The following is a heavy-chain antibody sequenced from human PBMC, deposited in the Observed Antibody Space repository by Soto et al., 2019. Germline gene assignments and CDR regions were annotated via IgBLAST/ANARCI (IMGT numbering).Heavy chain of an antibody. CDR3: EIDVGSGEWSVV. CDR2: IIPLLGTT. Sequence: QVQLVQSGPEVKKPGSSAKVSCKASGGTFSNSVISWVRQAPGQGLEWMGGIIPLLGTTDYAKKFQGRIAITADESTTTVYMDLSSLRFEDTAVYFCEIDVGSGEWSVVWGQGTTVIVSS. CDR1: GGTFSNSV. J-gene: IGHJ6*02. D-gene: IGHD3-10*01. V-gene: IGHV1-69*01.